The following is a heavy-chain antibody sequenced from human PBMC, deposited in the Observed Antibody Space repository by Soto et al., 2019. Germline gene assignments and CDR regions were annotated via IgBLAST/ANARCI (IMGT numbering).Heavy chain of an antibody. CDR1: GGSISSSSYY. D-gene: IGHD3-22*01. CDR2: IYYSGST. Sequence: LSLTCTVSGGSISSSSYYWGWIRQPPGKGLEWIGSIYYSGSTYYNPSLKSRVTISVDTSKNQFSLKLSSVTAADTAVYYCARHRYFGYYDSSGYLDWGQGTLVTVSS. CDR3: ARHRYFGYYDSSGYLD. J-gene: IGHJ4*02. V-gene: IGHV4-39*01.